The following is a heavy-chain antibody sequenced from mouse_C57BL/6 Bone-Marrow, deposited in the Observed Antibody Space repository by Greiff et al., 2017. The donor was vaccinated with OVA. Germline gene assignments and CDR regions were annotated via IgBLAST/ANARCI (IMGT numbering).Heavy chain of an antibody. J-gene: IGHJ2*01. CDR2: IYPGDGDT. CDR1: GYAFSSYW. V-gene: IGHV1-80*01. Sequence: VQLQQSGAELVKPGASVKISCKASGYAFSSYWMNWVKQRPGKGLEWIGQIYPGDGDTNYNGKFKGKATLTADKSSSTAYMQLSSLTSEDSAVYFCARGAPPGYFDYWGQGTTLTVSS. CDR3: ARGAPPGYFDY.